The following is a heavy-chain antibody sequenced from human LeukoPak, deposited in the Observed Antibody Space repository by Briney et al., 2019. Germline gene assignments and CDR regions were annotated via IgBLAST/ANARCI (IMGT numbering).Heavy chain of an antibody. J-gene: IGHJ3*02. CDR2: ISAYNGNT. V-gene: IGHV1-18*01. CDR3: ARDHGYHDAFDI. D-gene: IGHD3-16*02. Sequence: ASVKVSCKTSGYTFTSYGISWVRRAPGQGLEWMGWISAYNGNTNYAQKLQGRVTMTTDTSTSTAYMELRSLRSDDTAVYYCARDHGYHDAFDIWGQGTMVTVSS. CDR1: GYTFTSYG.